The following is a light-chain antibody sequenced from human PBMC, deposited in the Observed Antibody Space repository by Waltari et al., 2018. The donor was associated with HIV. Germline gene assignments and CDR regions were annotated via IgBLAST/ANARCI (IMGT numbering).Light chain of an antibody. CDR3: ATWDDSLNGLV. CDR2: TDN. J-gene: IGLJ1*01. CDR1: TSHIGTNT. Sequence: QSVLTQPPSASGAPGQSITISCSGSTSHIGTNTVNWDQQVPGSAPRVLLYTDNQRFTGVPDRISGSKAGTSASLAINGLQSEDEASYFCATWDDSLNGLVFGTGTWVTVL. V-gene: IGLV1-44*01.